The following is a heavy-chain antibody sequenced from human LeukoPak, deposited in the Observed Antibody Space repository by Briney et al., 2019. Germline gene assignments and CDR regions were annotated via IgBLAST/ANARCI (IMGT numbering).Heavy chain of an antibody. J-gene: IGHJ4*02. Sequence: SETLSLTCTVSGGSISSSSYYWGWIRQPPGKRLEWIGSIYYSGSTYYNPSLKSRVTISVDTSKNQFSLKLSSVTAADTAVYYCARVYGITGDYWGQGTLVTVSS. CDR2: IYYSGST. CDR3: ARVYGITGDY. V-gene: IGHV4-39*07. CDR1: GGSISSSSYY. D-gene: IGHD5-24*01.